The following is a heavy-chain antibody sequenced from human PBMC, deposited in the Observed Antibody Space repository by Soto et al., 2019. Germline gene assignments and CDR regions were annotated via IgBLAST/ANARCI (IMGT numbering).Heavy chain of an antibody. CDR1: GDSFTSYD. V-gene: IGHV1-8*01. Sequence: GTSVKLSCKASGDSFTSYDINWVRQATGQGLEWMGWMNPNSGNTGYAQKFQGRVTMTRDTSITTAYMELSSLRSEDTAVYYCARGKSLENWGQGTLVTVSS. CDR3: ARGKSLEN. CDR2: MNPNSGNT. J-gene: IGHJ4*02. D-gene: IGHD1-1*01.